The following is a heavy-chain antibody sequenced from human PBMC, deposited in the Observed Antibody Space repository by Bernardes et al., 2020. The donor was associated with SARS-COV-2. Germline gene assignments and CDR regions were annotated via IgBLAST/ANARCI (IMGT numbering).Heavy chain of an antibody. J-gene: IGHJ4*02. CDR3: ATNFRYFDR. D-gene: IGHD3-3*01. CDR2: ISDTTGST. CDR1: GFTFSNYA. V-gene: IGHV3-23*01. Sequence: GGSLRLSCAASGFTFSNYAMSWVRQAPGKGLEWVSVISDTTGSTYYADSVKGRFTISRDNFENTLYLQMDSLRAEDSAVYFCATNFRYFDRWGQGTLVTVSS.